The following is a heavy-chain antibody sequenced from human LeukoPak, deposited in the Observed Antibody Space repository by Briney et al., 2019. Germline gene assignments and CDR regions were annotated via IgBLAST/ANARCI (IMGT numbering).Heavy chain of an antibody. Sequence: SENLSLTCAVSGGSLSSSSYYWAWTRQPPGKGLEWIGSIYHDGSTYSNPSLEGRVTISVDTSKNQFSLKLTSVTAADTAMYHCARRAHVGEPAAWGQGTLVTVSS. CDR1: GGSLSSSSYY. CDR3: ARRAHVGEPAA. J-gene: IGHJ5*02. D-gene: IGHD2-15*01. CDR2: IYHDGST. V-gene: IGHV4-39*01.